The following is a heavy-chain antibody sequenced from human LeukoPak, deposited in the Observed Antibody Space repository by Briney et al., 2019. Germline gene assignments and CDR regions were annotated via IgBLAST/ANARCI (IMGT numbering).Heavy chain of an antibody. J-gene: IGHJ6*03. CDR1: GFTFSSYE. D-gene: IGHD1-26*01. Sequence: GALRLSCAASGFTFSSYEMNWVRQAPGKGLEWVSYISSSGSTIYYADSVRGRFTISRDNAKNSLYLQMNSLRAEDTALYFCARDPYSGSYGNYYYYYMDVWGKGTTVTISS. CDR3: ARDPYSGSYGNYYYYYMDV. CDR2: ISSSGSTI. V-gene: IGHV3-48*03.